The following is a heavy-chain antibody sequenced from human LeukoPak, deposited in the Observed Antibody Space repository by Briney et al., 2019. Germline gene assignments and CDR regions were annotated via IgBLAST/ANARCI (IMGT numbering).Heavy chain of an antibody. CDR3: ARDQEAFDY. CDR2: IYPRDGST. CDR1: GYSFTSNY. Sequence: PGASVTVSCKASGYSFTSNYIHWVRQAPGQGLEWMGMIYPRDGSTSYAQKFQGRVTVTRDTSTSTVHTELSGLRSEDTAVYYCARDQEAFDYWGQGTLVTVSS. J-gene: IGHJ4*02. V-gene: IGHV1-46*01.